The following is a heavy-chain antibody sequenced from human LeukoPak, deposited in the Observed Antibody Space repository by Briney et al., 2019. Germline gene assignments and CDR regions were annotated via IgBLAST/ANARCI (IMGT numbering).Heavy chain of an antibody. CDR3: ARKVGGEYAFDS. V-gene: IGHV1-46*01. CDR1: GYTFTYYF. Sequence: ASVTDTLLASGYTFTYYFMHWVRQPPGQGLEWMGMINPSGGSTNYAQKFLGRVTETMDTSTNTFYMELSSLRSEDTAVYYCARKVGGEYAFDSRGQATLVTVSP. J-gene: IGHJ4*02. D-gene: IGHD4-17*01. CDR2: INPSGGST.